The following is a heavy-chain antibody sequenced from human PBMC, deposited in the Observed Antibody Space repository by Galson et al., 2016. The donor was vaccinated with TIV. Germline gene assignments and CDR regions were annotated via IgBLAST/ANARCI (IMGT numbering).Heavy chain of an antibody. CDR2: MNPGDSET. V-gene: IGHV5-51*03. J-gene: IGHJ4*02. D-gene: IGHD3-16*01. CDR3: PKGKEYYEF. Sequence: QSGAEVKKPGESLIISCKASGYMFSAHWFGWVRQMPGKGPEWIGIMNPGDSETRYSPSFEGQVTISADNSISTAYLQWHSLKASDTAVYYCPKGKEYYEFWGQGTQVTVSS. CDR1: GYMFSAHW.